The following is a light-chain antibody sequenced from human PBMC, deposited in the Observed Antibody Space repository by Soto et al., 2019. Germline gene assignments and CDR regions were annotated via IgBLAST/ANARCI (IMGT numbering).Light chain of an antibody. CDR1: SSDVGGYNY. CDR3: RSYAGSYTPWV. CDR2: DVS. J-gene: IGLJ3*02. V-gene: IGLV2-11*01. Sequence: QSALTQPRSVSGSPGQSVTISCTGTSSDVGGYNYVSWYQQHPGKAPKLIIYDVSQRPSGVPDRFSGSKSGNTASLTISGLQAEDEPDYHCRSYAGSYTPWVFGGGTKLTVL.